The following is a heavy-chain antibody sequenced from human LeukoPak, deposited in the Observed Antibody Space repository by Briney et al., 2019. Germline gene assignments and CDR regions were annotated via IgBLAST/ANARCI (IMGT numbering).Heavy chain of an antibody. CDR1: GFTFDDYT. Sequence: GGSLRLSCAASGFTFDDYTMGWVRQAPGKGLEWVAKMKEDGSDIHYVDSVRGRFSISRDNAKDSLYLQMNSLRVDDTAVYYCARGGAVAGRFDPWGQGTQVTVSS. J-gene: IGHJ5*02. D-gene: IGHD6-19*01. V-gene: IGHV3-7*01. CDR2: MKEDGSDI. CDR3: ARGGAVAGRFDP.